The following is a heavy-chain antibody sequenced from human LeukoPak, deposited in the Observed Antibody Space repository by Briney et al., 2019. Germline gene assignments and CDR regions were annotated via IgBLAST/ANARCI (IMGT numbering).Heavy chain of an antibody. CDR3: ARDHVVGLAPFDP. D-gene: IGHD2-15*01. Sequence: ASVKVSCKASGYTFTDYAMHWVRQAPGERLEWMGWINTGKGDTKYSQKFQGRVTITMDTSASTAYMELSSLRSEDTAVYYCARDHVVGLAPFDPWGQGTLVTVSS. V-gene: IGHV1-3*04. J-gene: IGHJ5*02. CDR1: GYTFTDYA. CDR2: INTGKGDT.